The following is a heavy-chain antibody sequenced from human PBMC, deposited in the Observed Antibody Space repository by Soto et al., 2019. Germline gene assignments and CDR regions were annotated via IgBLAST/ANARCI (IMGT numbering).Heavy chain of an antibody. CDR1: GFTFNRYA. D-gene: IGHD6-19*01. CDR3: AKDKMEQWLVGGYFDY. J-gene: IGHJ4*02. Sequence: GGSLRLSCSASGFTFNRYAMSWVRQAPGKGLEWVSAIIDDDGRAYYADSVKGRFTISRDNFKNTLSLQMNSLRAEDTAVYYCAKDKMEQWLVGGYFDYWGQGTQVTVSS. V-gene: IGHV3-23*01. CDR2: IIDDDGRA.